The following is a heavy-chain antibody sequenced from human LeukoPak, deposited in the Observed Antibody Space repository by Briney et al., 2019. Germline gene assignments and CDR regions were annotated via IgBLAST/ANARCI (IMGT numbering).Heavy chain of an antibody. D-gene: IGHD2-15*01. CDR2: ISNHNGDT. CDR1: GFTFSAYG. CDR3: ARARGYCSGGSCYSYWFDP. V-gene: IGHV1-18*04. J-gene: IGHJ5*02. Sequence: ASVTVSCKTSGFTFSAYGIAWVRQAPGHGPEWMGWISNHNGDTKYAQKFQDRITVTTETSTGTASMELSSLRSEDTAVYYCARARGYCSGGSCYSYWFDPWGQGTLVTVSS.